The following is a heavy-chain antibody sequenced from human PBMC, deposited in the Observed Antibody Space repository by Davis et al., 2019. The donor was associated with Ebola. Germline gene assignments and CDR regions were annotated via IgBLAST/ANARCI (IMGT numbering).Heavy chain of an antibody. V-gene: IGHV1-69*13. CDR1: GGTFSSYA. J-gene: IGHJ4*02. Sequence: SVKVSCKASGGTFSSYAISWVRQAPGQGLEWMGGIIPQKFQGRVTITADESTSTAYMELSSLRSEDTAVYYCARGRRSDVYGGYSDYWGQGTLVTVSS. CDR2: IIP. D-gene: IGHD2-8*01. CDR3: ARGRRSDVYGGYSDY.